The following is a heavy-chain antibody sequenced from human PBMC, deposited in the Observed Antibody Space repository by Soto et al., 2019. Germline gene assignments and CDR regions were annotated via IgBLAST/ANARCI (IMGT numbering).Heavy chain of an antibody. CDR3: AKDGRITIFGVVPAPIDY. J-gene: IGHJ4*02. V-gene: IGHV3-23*01. CDR1: GFTFSSYA. CDR2: ISGSGGST. Sequence: SLRLSCAASGFTFSSYAMSWVRQAPGQGLAWVSAISGSGGSTYYADSVKGRFTISGGNSKNTLYLQMNSLRAEDTAVYYCAKDGRITIFGVVPAPIDYWGQGTLVTVSS. D-gene: IGHD3-3*01.